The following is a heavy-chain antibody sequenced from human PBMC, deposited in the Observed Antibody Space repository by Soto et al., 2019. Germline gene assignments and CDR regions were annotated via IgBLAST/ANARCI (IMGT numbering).Heavy chain of an antibody. CDR2: INWNGGST. D-gene: IGHD2-8*01. J-gene: IGHJ4*02. Sequence: GGSLRLSCAASGFIFDEYGMSWVRQAPGKGLEWVSGINWNGGSTGFADSVKGRFTISRDTAKNSLYLHMNSLRAEDTALYYCARDVRNGPHFDYWGQGTLVTVSS. CDR1: GFIFDEYG. V-gene: IGHV3-20*04. CDR3: ARDVRNGPHFDY.